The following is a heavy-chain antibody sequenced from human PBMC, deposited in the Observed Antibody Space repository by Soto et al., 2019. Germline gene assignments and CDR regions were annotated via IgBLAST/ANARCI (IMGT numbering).Heavy chain of an antibody. V-gene: IGHV3-30*18. CDR2: IWYDGSDK. Sequence: QVQLVESGGGVVQPGRSLRLSCAASGFTFSSYGMHWVRQAPGKGLEWVAVIWYDGSDKYYADSVKGRFTISRDNSKNTLYLQMNSLRVEDTAVYYCAKDVRGMDVWGQGTMVTVSS. J-gene: IGHJ6*02. CDR1: GFTFSSYG. CDR3: AKDVRGMDV.